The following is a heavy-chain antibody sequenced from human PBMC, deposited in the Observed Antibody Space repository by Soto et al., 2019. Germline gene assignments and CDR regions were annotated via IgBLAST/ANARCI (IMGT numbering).Heavy chain of an antibody. Sequence: PGGSLRLSCAASGFTFSNYAMNWVRQAPGKGLEWVSIISGNGGRTDYADSVKGRFTISRDNSKNTLFLQMNSLRAEDTFIYYCAKVPPRRYYFDYWGQGSLVTVSS. D-gene: IGHD4-17*01. J-gene: IGHJ4*02. CDR1: GFTFSNYA. V-gene: IGHV3-23*01. CDR3: AKVPPRRYYFDY. CDR2: ISGNGGRT.